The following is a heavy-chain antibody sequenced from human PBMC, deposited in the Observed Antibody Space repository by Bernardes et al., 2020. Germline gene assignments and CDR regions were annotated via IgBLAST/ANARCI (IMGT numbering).Heavy chain of an antibody. J-gene: IGHJ4*02. V-gene: IGHV3-53*01. D-gene: IGHD3-22*01. CDR1: GLVFSNTD. Sequence: GGSLRLSCRTSGLVFSNTDMAWVRQAPGMGLEWVATISAIRNTHYADPVQGRFTISRDDANNAIYLQVNSLRAEDTATYFCATELQYDNLYWGQGTRVTVSS. CDR2: ISAIRNT. CDR3: ATELQYDNLY.